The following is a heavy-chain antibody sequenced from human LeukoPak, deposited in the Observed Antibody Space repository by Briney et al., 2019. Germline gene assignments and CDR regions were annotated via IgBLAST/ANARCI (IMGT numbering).Heavy chain of an antibody. Sequence: ASVKVSCKASGGTLSSYVTSWVRQAPGQGLEWMGGVIPIFGTANCAQKFQGRVTITTDESTSTAYMELSRLRCEDTAVYYCARESGLVKGFDPWGQGTLVTVSS. CDR1: GGTLSSYV. D-gene: IGHD3/OR15-3a*01. J-gene: IGHJ5*02. V-gene: IGHV1-69*05. CDR3: ARESGLVKGFDP. CDR2: VIPIFGTA.